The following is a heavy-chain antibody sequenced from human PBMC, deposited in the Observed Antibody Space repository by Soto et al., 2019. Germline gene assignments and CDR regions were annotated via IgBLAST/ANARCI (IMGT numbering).Heavy chain of an antibody. Sequence: APVKVSCKASGYTFTSYDINWGRQATGQGLEWMGWMNTNSGNTCYAQKFQVRVTMTRNTSISTAYMELSSLRSEDTAVYYCLYGSGSYYKGYIWFDPWGQGTLVTVSS. CDR3: LYGSGSYYKGYIWFDP. CDR1: GYTFTSYD. CDR2: MNTNSGNT. J-gene: IGHJ5*02. V-gene: IGHV1-8*01. D-gene: IGHD3-10*01.